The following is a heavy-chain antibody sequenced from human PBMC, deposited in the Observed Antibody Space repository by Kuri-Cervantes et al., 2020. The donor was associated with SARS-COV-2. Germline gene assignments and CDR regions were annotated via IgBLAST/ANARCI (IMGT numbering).Heavy chain of an antibody. CDR3: AREGTGPTLNDAFDI. CDR1: GFTFSNYS. CDR2: ISDSSGYI. J-gene: IGHJ3*02. D-gene: IGHD3/OR15-3a*01. Sequence: LSLTCAASGFTFSNYSMNWVRQAPGKGLEWVSSISDSSGYIYYADSVKGRFTISRDNAKNSLYLQMNSLRAEDTAVFYCAREGTGPTLNDAFDIWGQGTMVTVSS. V-gene: IGHV3-21*01.